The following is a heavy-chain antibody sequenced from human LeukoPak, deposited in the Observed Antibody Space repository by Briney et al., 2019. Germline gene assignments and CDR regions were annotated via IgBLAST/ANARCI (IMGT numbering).Heavy chain of an antibody. V-gene: IGHV3-23*01. Sequence: GGSLRLSCAASGFTFSSYAMSWVRQAPGKGLEWVSAISGSGGSTYYADSVKGRFTISRDNSKNTVYLQMNSLRAEDTAVYYCAKFRDGSSPGGGFDPWGQGTLVTVSS. J-gene: IGHJ5*02. D-gene: IGHD3-22*01. CDR3: AKFRDGSSPGGGFDP. CDR2: ISGSGGST. CDR1: GFTFSSYA.